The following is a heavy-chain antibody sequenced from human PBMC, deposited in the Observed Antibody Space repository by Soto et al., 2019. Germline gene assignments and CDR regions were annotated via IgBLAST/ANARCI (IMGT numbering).Heavy chain of an antibody. Sequence: QVQLQQWGAGLLKPSETLSLTCAVYGGSFSGYCWSWIRQPQGKGLEWFGEIDHNGHTNYNPSLKSRVTISVDKSKNQFSLRLSSMTAADTAIYYCAPYGSGIYYISRDQYWGQGTLVTVSS. CDR3: APYGSGIYYISRDQY. V-gene: IGHV4-34*01. D-gene: IGHD3-10*01. CDR2: IDHNGHT. J-gene: IGHJ4*02. CDR1: GGSFSGYC.